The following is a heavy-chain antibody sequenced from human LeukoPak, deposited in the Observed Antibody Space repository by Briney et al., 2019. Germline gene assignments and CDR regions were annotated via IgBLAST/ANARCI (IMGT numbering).Heavy chain of an antibody. Sequence: GGSLRLSCAASGFTFSSYSMNWVRQAPGKGLEWVSSISSSSSYIYYADSVEGRFTISRDNAKNSLYLQMNSLRAEDTAVYYCARVSGDYVGYYYYGMDVWGQGTTVTVSS. CDR1: GFTFSSYS. CDR2: ISSSSSYI. V-gene: IGHV3-21*01. D-gene: IGHD4-17*01. J-gene: IGHJ6*02. CDR3: ARVSGDYVGYYYYGMDV.